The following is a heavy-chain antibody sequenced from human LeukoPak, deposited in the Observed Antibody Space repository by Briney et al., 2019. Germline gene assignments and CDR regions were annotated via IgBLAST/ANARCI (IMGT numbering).Heavy chain of an antibody. V-gene: IGHV4-39*01. J-gene: IGHJ4*02. D-gene: IGHD6-19*01. CDR3: ARRNPIGTAGTPKN. CDR2: IHDSGST. Sequence: SETLSLTCPVSGGSISSSDYYWGWIRQPPGKGLEWIGSIHDSGSTYYNPSLKSRVTVSVDTSKIQFSLKMNSVTAADTAVYYCARRNPIGTAGTPKNWGQGTLVTVSS. CDR1: GGSISSSDYY.